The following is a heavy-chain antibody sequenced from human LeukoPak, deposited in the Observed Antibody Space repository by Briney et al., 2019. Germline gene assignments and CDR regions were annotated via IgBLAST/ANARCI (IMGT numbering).Heavy chain of an antibody. D-gene: IGHD6-13*01. Sequence: SETLSLTCTVSGGSISSHYWSWIRQPPGKGLEWIGYIYYSGSTNYNPSLKSRVTISVDTSKNQFSLRLSSVTAADTAVYYCAREGGSSSWYYFDYWGQGTLVTVSS. CDR2: IYYSGST. V-gene: IGHV4-59*11. J-gene: IGHJ4*02. CDR3: AREGGSSSWYYFDY. CDR1: GGSISSHY.